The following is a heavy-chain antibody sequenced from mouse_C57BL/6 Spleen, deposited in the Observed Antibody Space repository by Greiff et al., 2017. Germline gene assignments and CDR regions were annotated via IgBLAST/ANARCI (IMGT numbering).Heavy chain of an antibody. V-gene: IGHV5-9-1*02. CDR2: ISSGGDYI. D-gene: IGHD4-1*01. CDR1: GFTFSSYA. CDR3: TRAQLTGPWFAY. Sequence: EVNVVESGEGLVKPGGSLKLSCAASGFTFSSYAMSWVRQTPEKRLEWVAYISSGGDYIYYADTVKGRFTISRDNARNTLYLQMSSLKSEDTAMYYCTRAQLTGPWFAYWGQGTLVTVSA. J-gene: IGHJ3*01.